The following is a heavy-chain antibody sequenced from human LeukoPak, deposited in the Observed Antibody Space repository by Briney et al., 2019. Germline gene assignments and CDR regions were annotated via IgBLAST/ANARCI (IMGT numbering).Heavy chain of an antibody. J-gene: IGHJ4*02. CDR3: ARTYYYDSSGYYSREYYFDY. CDR2: IYPGDSDT. Sequence: GGSLKISCKGSGYSFTSYWNGWVRQMPGKGLEWMGIIYPGDSDTRYSPSFQGQVTISADKSISTAYLQWSSLKASDTAMYYCARTYYYDSSGYYSREYYFDYWGQGTLVTVSS. D-gene: IGHD3-22*01. CDR1: GYSFTSYW. V-gene: IGHV5-51*01.